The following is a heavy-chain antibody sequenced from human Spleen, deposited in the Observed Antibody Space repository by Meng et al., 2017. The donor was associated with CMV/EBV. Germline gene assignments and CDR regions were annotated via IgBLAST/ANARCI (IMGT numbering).Heavy chain of an antibody. CDR1: GFTFSSYS. Sequence: GESLKISCAASGFTFSSYSMNWVRQAPGKGLVWVARINRDGSSTKYADSVKGRFTISRDNAKNTLYLQMNSLRVEDTAVYYCARDVNLQPDYWGQGTLVTVSS. CDR3: ARDVNLQPDY. V-gene: IGHV3-74*03. D-gene: IGHD2/OR15-2a*01. CDR2: INRDGSST. J-gene: IGHJ4*02.